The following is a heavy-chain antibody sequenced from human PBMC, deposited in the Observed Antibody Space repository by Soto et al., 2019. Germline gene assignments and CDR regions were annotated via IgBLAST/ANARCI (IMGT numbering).Heavy chain of an antibody. D-gene: IGHD1-20*01. V-gene: IGHV4-39*01. CDR2: IYYSGDS. CDR1: GDSFSRGTYS. J-gene: IGHJ6*03. Sequence: PSETLSLTCTVSGDSFSRGTYSWAWIRQPPGRKLEWIGSIYYSGDSYYNPSLKSRVTLSVDTSKNQFSLRLNSVTAADTAVYYWARRGEVYKNSSYPMDAGGGGTRFT. CDR3: ARRGEVYKNSSYPMDA.